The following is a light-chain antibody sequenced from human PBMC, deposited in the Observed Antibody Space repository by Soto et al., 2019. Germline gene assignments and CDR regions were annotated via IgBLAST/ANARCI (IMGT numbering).Light chain of an antibody. CDR1: QRISSY. CDR3: QQSYSAPRT. Sequence: DIQMTQSPSSLSASVGDRVTITCRASQRISSYLNWYQQKPGKAPKILIYAVSNLQSGVPSRFSGSGSGTDFTLTISSLQPEDFATYSCQQSYSAPRTFVQGTKVEIK. V-gene: IGKV1-39*01. J-gene: IGKJ1*01. CDR2: AVS.